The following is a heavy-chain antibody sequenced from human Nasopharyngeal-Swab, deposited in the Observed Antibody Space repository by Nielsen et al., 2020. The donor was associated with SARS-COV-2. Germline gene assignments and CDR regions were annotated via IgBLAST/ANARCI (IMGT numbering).Heavy chain of an antibody. V-gene: IGHV3-23*01. CDR1: GFTFSSYA. D-gene: IGHD2-2*02. Sequence: GVLKISCAASGFTFSSYAMSWVRQAPGKGLEWVSAISGSGGSTYYADSVKGRFTISRDNSKNTLYLQMNSLRAEDTAVYYCAKVVYCSSTSCYTSRRDYYYYYGMDVWGQGTTVTVSS. J-gene: IGHJ6*02. CDR3: AKVVYCSSTSCYTSRRDYYYYYGMDV. CDR2: ISGSGGST.